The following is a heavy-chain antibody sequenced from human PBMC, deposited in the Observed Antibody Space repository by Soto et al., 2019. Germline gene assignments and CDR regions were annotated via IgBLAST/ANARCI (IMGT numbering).Heavy chain of an antibody. J-gene: IGHJ3*02. CDR2: ISYDGSNK. Sequence: QVQLVESGGGVVQPGRSLRLSCAASGFTFSSYAMHWVRQAPGKGLEWVAVISYDGSNKYYADSVKGRFTISRDNSKNXLYLQMNTLRAEDTAVYYCASGIVVVPAMALVFDIWGQGTMVTVSS. CDR1: GFTFSSYA. CDR3: ASGIVVVPAMALVFDI. D-gene: IGHD2-21*02. V-gene: IGHV3-30-3*01.